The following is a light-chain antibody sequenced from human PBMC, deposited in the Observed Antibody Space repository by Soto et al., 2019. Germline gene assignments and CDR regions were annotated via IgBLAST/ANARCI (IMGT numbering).Light chain of an antibody. Sequence: DFQMSRSPSTLCASVGERVTITCRASQNIRSRLAWFQQKPGKAPKLLIYDDSSLESGVPQRFSGSGSGTEFTLTISSLQTDDFSTYYCQQYHSYWTFGQGTKVDIK. V-gene: IGKV1-5*01. J-gene: IGKJ1*01. CDR2: DDS. CDR3: QQYHSYWT. CDR1: QNIRSR.